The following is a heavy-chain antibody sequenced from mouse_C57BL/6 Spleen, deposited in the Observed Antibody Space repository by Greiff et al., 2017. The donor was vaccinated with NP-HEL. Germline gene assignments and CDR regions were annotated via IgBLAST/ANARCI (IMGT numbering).Heavy chain of an antibody. CDR2: IHPNSGST. CDR3: ARLGLNYAMDY. V-gene: IGHV1-64*01. D-gene: IGHD3-3*01. Sequence: QVQLQQPGAELVKPGASVKLSCKASGYTFTSYWMHWVKQRPGQGLEWIGMIHPNSGSTNYNEKFKSKATLTVDKSSSTAYMQLSSRTSEDSAVYYCARLGLNYAMDYWGQGTSVTVSS. CDR1: GYTFTSYW. J-gene: IGHJ4*01.